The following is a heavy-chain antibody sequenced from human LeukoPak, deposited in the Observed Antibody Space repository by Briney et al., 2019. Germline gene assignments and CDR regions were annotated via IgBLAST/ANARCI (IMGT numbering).Heavy chain of an antibody. D-gene: IGHD3-22*01. V-gene: IGHV1-24*01. J-gene: IGHJ4*02. CDR3: ARDRRITMIVVAGRFDY. CDR1: GYTLTELS. CDR2: FDPEDGET. Sequence: ASVKVSCKVSGYTLTELSMHWVRQAPGKGLEWMGGFDPEDGETIYAQKFQGRVTMTTDTSTSTAYMELRSLRSDDTAVYYCARDRRITMIVVAGRFDYWGQGTLVTVSS.